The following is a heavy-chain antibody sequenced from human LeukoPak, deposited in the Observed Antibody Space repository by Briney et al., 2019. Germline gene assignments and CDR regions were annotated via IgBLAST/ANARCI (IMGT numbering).Heavy chain of an antibody. Sequence: PGGSLRLSCAASEFIFSTYTMHWVRQVPGKGLEWVAIISYDGTNTYYADSVQGRFTISRDNSKNTLYLQMSSLRPDDTAVYYCTREYTSGYYRTFDYWGQGTLVTVSS. D-gene: IGHD3-22*01. V-gene: IGHV3-30-3*01. CDR2: ISYDGTNT. CDR1: EFIFSTYT. J-gene: IGHJ4*02. CDR3: TREYTSGYYRTFDY.